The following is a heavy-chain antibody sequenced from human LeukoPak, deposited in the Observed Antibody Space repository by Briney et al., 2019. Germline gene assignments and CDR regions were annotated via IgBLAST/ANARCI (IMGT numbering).Heavy chain of an antibody. CDR2: IHYGGST. J-gene: IGHJ6*03. CDR1: GGSISSYY. V-gene: IGHV4-39*07. CDR3: AREYDFWSGHYYYYYMDV. Sequence: PSETLSLTCTVSGGSISSYYWAWIRQPPGKGLEWIGSIHYGGSTYYNPSLKSRVTISVDTSNNQFSLNLSSVTAADTAVYYCAREYDFWSGHYYYYYMDVWGKGTTVTVSS. D-gene: IGHD3-3*01.